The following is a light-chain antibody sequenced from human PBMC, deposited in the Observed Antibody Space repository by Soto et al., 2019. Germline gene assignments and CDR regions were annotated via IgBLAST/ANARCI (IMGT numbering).Light chain of an antibody. CDR2: DVT. V-gene: IGLV2-14*03. Sequence: QSVLTQPASVSGSPGQSITISCTGTSSDVGGYNFVSWYQHHPGKALKLIIYDVTTRPSGISNRFSGSKSGNTASLTISGLQAEDEADYYCTSYTSSITYVFGTGTKLTVL. CDR3: TSYTSSITYV. CDR1: SSDVGGYNF. J-gene: IGLJ1*01.